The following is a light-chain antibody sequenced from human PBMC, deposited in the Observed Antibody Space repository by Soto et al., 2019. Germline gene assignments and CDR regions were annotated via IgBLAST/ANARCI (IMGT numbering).Light chain of an antibody. V-gene: IGKV3-15*01. CDR3: QQYGSSGT. J-gene: IGKJ1*01. CDR2: GAS. CDR1: QSVSSN. Sequence: EILMTQSPATLSVSPGERATLSCRASQSVSSNLAWYQQKPGQAPRLLIYGASTRATGIPDRLSGSGSGTEFTLTISRLEPEDFAVYYCQQYGSSGTFGHGTKVDIK.